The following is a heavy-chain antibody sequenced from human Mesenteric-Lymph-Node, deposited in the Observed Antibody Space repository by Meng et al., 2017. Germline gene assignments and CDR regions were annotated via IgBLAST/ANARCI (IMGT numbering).Heavy chain of an antibody. J-gene: IGHJ4*02. CDR2: ISYDGSNK. CDR1: GFTFSSYA. D-gene: IGHD4-23*01. V-gene: IGHV3-30*01. CDR3: ARAYYGGNWGPFDY. Sequence: GESLKISCAASGFTFSSYAMHWVRQAPGKGLEWVAVISYDGSNKYYADSVKGRFTISRDNSKNTLYLQMNSLRAEDTAVYYCARAYYGGNWGPFDYWGQGTLVTFSS.